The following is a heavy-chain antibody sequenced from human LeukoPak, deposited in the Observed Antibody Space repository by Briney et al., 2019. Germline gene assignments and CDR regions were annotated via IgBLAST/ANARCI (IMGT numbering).Heavy chain of an antibody. D-gene: IGHD3-3*01. CDR3: ARGWGAEYDFWSGYSD. CDR1: GYTFTSYD. Sequence: GASVKVSCKASGYTFTSYDINWVRQAPGQGLEWMGWMNPNSGNTGYAQKFQGRVTITRNTSISTAYMVLSSLRSEDTAVYYCARGWGAEYDFWSGYSDWGQGTLVTVSS. CDR2: MNPNSGNT. V-gene: IGHV1-8*03. J-gene: IGHJ4*02.